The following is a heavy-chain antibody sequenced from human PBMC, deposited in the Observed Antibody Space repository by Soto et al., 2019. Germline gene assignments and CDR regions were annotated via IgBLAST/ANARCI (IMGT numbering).Heavy chain of an antibody. CDR2: INSDGSST. D-gene: IGHD3-22*01. CDR3: ARVHVGNYYDSSGSEGDAFDI. Sequence: GGSLRLSCAASGFTFSSYWMHWVRQAPGKGLVWVSRINSDGSSTSYADSVKGRFTISRDNAKNTLYLQMNSLRAEDTAVYYCARVHVGNYYDSSGSEGDAFDIWGQGTMVTVSS. V-gene: IGHV3-74*01. CDR1: GFTFSSYW. J-gene: IGHJ3*02.